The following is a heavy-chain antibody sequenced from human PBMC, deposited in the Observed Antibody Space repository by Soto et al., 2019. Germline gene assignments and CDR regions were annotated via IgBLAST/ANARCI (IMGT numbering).Heavy chain of an antibody. V-gene: IGHV3-23*01. CDR2: ISAGGNLI. Sequence: GGSLRLSCAASGFILSNHAMSWVRQVPGKGLEWGSGISAGGNLIYYADSVRGRFTMSRDKSKNMVYLQMNRLRAEDTAVYFCAKRPGIGAAVKNFDFGGQGARVNVSS. CDR3: AKRPGIGAAVKNFDF. CDR1: GFILSNHA. D-gene: IGHD6-13*01. J-gene: IGHJ4*02.